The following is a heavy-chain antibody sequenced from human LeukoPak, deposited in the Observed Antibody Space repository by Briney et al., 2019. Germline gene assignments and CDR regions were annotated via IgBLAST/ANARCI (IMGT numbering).Heavy chain of an antibody. D-gene: IGHD3-22*01. Sequence: GGSLRLSCAASGFTFSSYWMSWVRQAPGKGLEWAANIKQDGSEKYYVDSVKGRFTISRDNAKNSLYLQMNSLRAEDTAVYYSARVQPPFSSGRYYFDYWGQGTLVTVSS. CDR3: ARVQPPFSSGRYYFDY. J-gene: IGHJ4*02. CDR2: IKQDGSEK. CDR1: GFTFSSYW. V-gene: IGHV3-7*01.